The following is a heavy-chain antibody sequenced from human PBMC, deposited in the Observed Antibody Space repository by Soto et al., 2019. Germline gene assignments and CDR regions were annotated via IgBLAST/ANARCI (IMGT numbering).Heavy chain of an antibody. D-gene: IGHD6-19*01. Sequence: SETLSLTCAVSGGSISSSNWWSWVRQPPGKGLEWIGEIYHSGSTNYNPSLKSRLTISLDSSKNQFSLRLNSVTAADTAVYFCARAYRINGWSDYLFDYWGQGTLVTVSS. J-gene: IGHJ4*02. CDR2: IYHSGST. CDR1: GGSISSSNW. V-gene: IGHV4-4*02. CDR3: ARAYRINGWSDYLFDY.